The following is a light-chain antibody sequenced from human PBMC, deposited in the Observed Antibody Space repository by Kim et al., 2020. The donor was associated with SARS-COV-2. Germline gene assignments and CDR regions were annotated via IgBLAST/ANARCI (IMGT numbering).Light chain of an antibody. CDR2: AGY. CDR3: QQYGSSPSLT. J-gene: IGKJ4*01. CDR1: QSITNTN. V-gene: IGKV3-20*01. Sequence: EIVLTQSPGTLSLSAGEGATLSCRSSQSITNTNLAWYQQKPGQAPRLLIYAGYIRATGIPDRFSGSGSGTDFTLTISRLEPEDFAMYYCQQYGSSPSLTFGGGTKVDIK.